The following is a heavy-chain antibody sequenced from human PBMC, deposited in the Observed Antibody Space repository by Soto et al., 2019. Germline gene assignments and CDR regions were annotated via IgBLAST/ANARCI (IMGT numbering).Heavy chain of an antibody. CDR3: ASNYPMTYYYYYGMDV. D-gene: IGHD4-4*01. CDR2: ISYDGSNK. J-gene: IGHJ6*02. Sequence: GGSLRLSCAASGFTFSSYAMHWVRQAPGKGLEWVAVISYDGSNKYYADSVKGRFTISRDNSKNTLYLQMNSLRAEDTAVYYCASNYPMTYYYYYGMDVWGQGTTVTVSS. CDR1: GFTFSSYA. V-gene: IGHV3-30-3*01.